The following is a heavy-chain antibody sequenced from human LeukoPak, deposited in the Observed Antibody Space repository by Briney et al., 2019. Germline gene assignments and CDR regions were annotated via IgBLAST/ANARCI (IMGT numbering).Heavy chain of an antibody. V-gene: IGHV4-61*02. J-gene: IGHJ5*02. Sequence: SQTLSLTCTVSGGSISSGSYYWSWIRQPAGKGLEWIGRLDSSERTNYNPSLKSRVTISSVDKSENQFSLKLSSVTAADTAVYYCARHGLREGYYASGRRAGWFDPWGQGTLVTVSS. CDR1: GGSISSGSYY. CDR3: ARHGLREGYYASGRRAGWFDP. CDR2: LDSSERT. D-gene: IGHD3-10*01.